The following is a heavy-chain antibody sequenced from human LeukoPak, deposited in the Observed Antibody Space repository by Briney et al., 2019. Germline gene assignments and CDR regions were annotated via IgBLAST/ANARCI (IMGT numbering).Heavy chain of an antibody. Sequence: ASVTVSCKASGYTFTNYYMHWVRQAPGQGLEWMGIINPSGGSTSHAQKFQGRVTMTRDTSTSTVYMELSSLRSEDTAVYYCARDRSDSGDYWGQGTLVTVSS. V-gene: IGHV1-46*01. D-gene: IGHD1-26*01. J-gene: IGHJ4*02. CDR1: GYTFTNYY. CDR3: ARDRSDSGDY. CDR2: INPSGGST.